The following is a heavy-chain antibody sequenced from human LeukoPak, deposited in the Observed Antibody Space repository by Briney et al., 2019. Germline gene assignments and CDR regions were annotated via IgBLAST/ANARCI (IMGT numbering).Heavy chain of an antibody. Sequence: PGGSLRLSCAASGFTFSSYSMNWVRQAPGKGLEWVSSINNSGNTIYYADSVKGRFTISRDNSKNSLYLQMNSLRAEDTAVYYCASGAQSDYWGQGTLVTVSS. V-gene: IGHV3-48*04. D-gene: IGHD1-26*01. CDR3: ASGAQSDY. CDR1: GFTFSSYS. CDR2: INNSGNTI. J-gene: IGHJ4*02.